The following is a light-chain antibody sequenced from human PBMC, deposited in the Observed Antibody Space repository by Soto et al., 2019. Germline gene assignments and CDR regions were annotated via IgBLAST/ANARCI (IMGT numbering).Light chain of an antibody. CDR1: QGISDY. Sequence: IQMTQSPSSLSASVGDTVTITCRASQGISDYLAWYQQKPGKVPKLLIYRASTLHSGAPSRFSGSGSGTGFTLTISSLQPEHVGTYYCQRYNNASVTFGPGTKVDLK. CDR2: RAS. V-gene: IGKV1-27*01. J-gene: IGKJ3*01. CDR3: QRYNNASVT.